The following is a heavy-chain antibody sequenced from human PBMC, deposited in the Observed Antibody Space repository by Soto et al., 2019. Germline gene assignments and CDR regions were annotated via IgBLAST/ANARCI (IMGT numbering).Heavy chain of an antibody. D-gene: IGHD3-3*01. V-gene: IGHV3-30-3*01. CDR1: GFTLSSYA. J-gene: IGHJ6*02. Sequence: QVRLVESGGGVVQSGRSLSLSCAASGFTLSSYAMHWVRQAPGKGLEWVAGISYDGNNKYYANSVKGRFTISRDNSNNNLYLQLNSMRADDTAVFYCARDSVPTTTKEHGVYFYYGVDVWGQGTTVTVSS. CDR3: ARDSVPTTTKEHGVYFYYGVDV. CDR2: ISYDGNNK.